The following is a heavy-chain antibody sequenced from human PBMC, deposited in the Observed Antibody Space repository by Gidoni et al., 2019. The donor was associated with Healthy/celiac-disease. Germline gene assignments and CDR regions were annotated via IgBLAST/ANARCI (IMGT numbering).Heavy chain of an antibody. CDR2: ISAYNGNT. D-gene: IGHD1-26*01. CDR3: ARAYYSGSYPYNWFDP. Sequence: SCKASGYTFTSYGISWVRQAPGQGLEWMGWISAYNGNTNYAQKLQGRVTMTTDTSTSTAYMELRSLRSDDTAVYYCARAYYSGSYPYNWFDPWGQGTLVTVSS. J-gene: IGHJ5*02. V-gene: IGHV1-18*01. CDR1: GYTFTSYG.